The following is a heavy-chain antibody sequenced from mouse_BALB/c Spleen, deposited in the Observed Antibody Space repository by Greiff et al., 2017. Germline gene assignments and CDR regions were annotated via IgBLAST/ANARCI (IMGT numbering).Heavy chain of an antibody. Sequence: QVQLKESGPGLVAPSQSLSITCTASGFSFTSYGVHWVRQPPGQGLEWLGVIWAGGSTNYNSALMSRLSISKDNSKSQVFLKMNSLQTDDTAMYYCARDRGLLGGYYYAMDYWGQGTSVTVSS. J-gene: IGHJ4*01. V-gene: IGHV2-9*02. CDR3: ARDRGLLGGYYYAMDY. D-gene: IGHD2-10*01. CDR1: GFSFTSYG. CDR2: IWAGGST.